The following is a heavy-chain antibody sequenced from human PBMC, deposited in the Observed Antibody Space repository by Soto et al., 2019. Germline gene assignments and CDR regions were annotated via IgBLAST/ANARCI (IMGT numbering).Heavy chain of an antibody. CDR1: GYTFTSYG. V-gene: IGHV1-18*04. CDR3: ARDRVATTRPYYYYYGMDV. Sequence: ASVKVSCKASGYTFTSYGISWVRQAPGQGLEWMGWISAYNGNTNYAQKLQGRVTMTTDTSTSTAYMELRSLRSDDTAVYYCARDRVATTRPYYYYYGMDVWRQGTTVTVYS. J-gene: IGHJ6*02. CDR2: ISAYNGNT. D-gene: IGHD5-12*01.